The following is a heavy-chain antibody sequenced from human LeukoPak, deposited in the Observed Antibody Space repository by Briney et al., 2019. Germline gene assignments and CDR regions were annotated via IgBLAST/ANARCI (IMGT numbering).Heavy chain of an antibody. CDR1: GYTFTNYD. J-gene: IGHJ3*02. CDR2: INPSGGST. D-gene: IGHD2/OR15-2a*01. CDR3: AREGLAKEYARAFDI. Sequence: ASVKVSCKTSGYTFTNYDINWVRQATGQGLEWMGIINPSGGSTSYAQKFHGRVTMTRDMSTSTVYMELSSLRSEDTAVYYCAREGLAKEYARAFDIWGQGTMVTVSS. V-gene: IGHV1-46*01.